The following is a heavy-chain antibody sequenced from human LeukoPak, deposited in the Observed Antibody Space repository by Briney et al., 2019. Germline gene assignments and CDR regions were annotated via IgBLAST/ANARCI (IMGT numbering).Heavy chain of an antibody. Sequence: GGSLRLSCAASGFTFSDYYMSWIRQAPGKGLEWVSYISNTDNIIYYADSVKGRFTISRDNAKISLYLQMNSLRAEDTAVYYCARGCGAFDYWGQGTLVIVSS. CDR1: GFTFSDYY. V-gene: IGHV3-11*01. D-gene: IGHD2-15*01. CDR2: ISNTDNII. CDR3: ARGCGAFDY. J-gene: IGHJ4*02.